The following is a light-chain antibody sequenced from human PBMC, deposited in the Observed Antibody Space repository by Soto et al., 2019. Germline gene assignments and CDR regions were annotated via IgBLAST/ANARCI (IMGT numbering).Light chain of an antibody. Sequence: EILLTQSPGTLPLSPGERATLSCRASQSVSSSSLAWYQQKPGQAPRLLIYDASNRATGIPARFSGSGSGTDFTLTISSLQHDDFANYYCQQYSTYTPRTFGQGTKVDIK. CDR3: QQYSTYTPRT. CDR2: DAS. J-gene: IGKJ1*01. V-gene: IGKV3-20*01. CDR1: QSVSSSS.